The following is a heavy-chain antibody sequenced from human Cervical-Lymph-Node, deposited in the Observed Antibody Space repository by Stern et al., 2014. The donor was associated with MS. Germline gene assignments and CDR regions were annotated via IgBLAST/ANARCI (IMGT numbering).Heavy chain of an antibody. CDR2: TTPLSGTT. J-gene: IGHJ4*02. D-gene: IGHD3-22*01. Sequence: VQLVESGAEVKKPGSSGTVSCKASGGTFSNYAITWFRQAPGRGLEWMGDTTPLSGTTNYAQKLQGRVTMTAHESTATAYMQLSGLRSEDTAVYYCAGDRHSSGFDHWGQGTLVTVSS. V-gene: IGHV1-69*01. CDR1: GGTFSNYA. CDR3: AGDRHSSGFDH.